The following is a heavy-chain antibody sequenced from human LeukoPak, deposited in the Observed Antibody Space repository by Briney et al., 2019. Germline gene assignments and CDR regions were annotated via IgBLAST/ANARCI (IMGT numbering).Heavy chain of an antibody. V-gene: IGHV3-11*01. J-gene: IGHJ3*02. CDR3: ARDGSGGTADAFNI. Sequence: GGSLRLSCAASGFTFSDYYMSWIRQAPGKGLEWVSYISRSGSAIYSADSVKGRFTISRDNAKNSLYLQMNSLRAEDTAVYYCARDGSGGTADAFNIWGQGTMVTVSS. CDR1: GFTFSDYY. CDR2: ISRSGSAI. D-gene: IGHD1-26*01.